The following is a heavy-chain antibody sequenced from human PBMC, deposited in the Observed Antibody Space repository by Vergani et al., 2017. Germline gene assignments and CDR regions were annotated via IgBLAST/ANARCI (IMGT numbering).Heavy chain of an antibody. CDR1: GGSVSSGSYY. V-gene: IGHV4-61*01. CDR2: IYYSGST. D-gene: IGHD3-10*01. J-gene: IGHJ4*02. CDR3: ARRGYGSGSYYAY. Sequence: QVQLQESGPGLVKPSETLSLTCTVSGGSVSSGSYYWSWIRQPPGKGLEWIGYIYYSGSTNYNPSLKSRVTISVDKSKNQFSLKLSSVTAADTAVYYCARRGYGSGSYYAYWGQGTLVTVSS.